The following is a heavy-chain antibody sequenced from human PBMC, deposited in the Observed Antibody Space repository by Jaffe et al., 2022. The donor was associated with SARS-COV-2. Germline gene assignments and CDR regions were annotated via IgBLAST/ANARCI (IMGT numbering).Heavy chain of an antibody. Sequence: QLQLVESGGGAVQPGRSLRLSCVASGFTFSSYDMYWVRQAPGKGLQWVAVISYDGTKKDYADSVRGRFTISRDNSKNTMYLQMNSLTTEDTAVYYCAREGGAIRILDCWGQGAQVTVSP. CDR1: GFTFSSYD. D-gene: IGHD1-26*01. V-gene: IGHV3-30*04. CDR3: AREGGAIRILDC. CDR2: ISYDGTKK. J-gene: IGHJ4*02.